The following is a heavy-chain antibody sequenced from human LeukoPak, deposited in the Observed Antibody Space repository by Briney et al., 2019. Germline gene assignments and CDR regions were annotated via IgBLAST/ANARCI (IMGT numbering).Heavy chain of an antibody. CDR2: IYYSGRT. V-gene: IGHV4-39*01. CDR1: GGSISSSSYY. CDR3: ATIITTYYMDV. D-gene: IGHD3-22*01. Sequence: SETLSLTCTVSGGSISSSSYYWGWIRQPPGKGLEWIRSIYYSGRTYYNPSLKSRVTISVDTSKNQFSLKLSSVTAADTAVYYCATIITTYYMDVWGKGTTVTVSS. J-gene: IGHJ6*03.